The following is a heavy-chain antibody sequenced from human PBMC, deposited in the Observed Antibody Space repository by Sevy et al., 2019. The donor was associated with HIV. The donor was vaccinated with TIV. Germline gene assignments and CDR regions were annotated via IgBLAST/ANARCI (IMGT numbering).Heavy chain of an antibody. D-gene: IGHD2-15*01. CDR2: IYYSGSSGNT. CDR1: GGSISIYY. CDR3: ARAVGYYYYAMDV. Sequence: SETLSLTCTVSGGSISIYYWSWIRQPPGKGLEWIGSIYYSGSSGNTNYNPSLKSRVTISVDTSKSEFSLKLRSGTAADTAVYYCARAVGYYYYAMDVWGQGTTVTVSS. J-gene: IGHJ6*02. V-gene: IGHV4-59*01.